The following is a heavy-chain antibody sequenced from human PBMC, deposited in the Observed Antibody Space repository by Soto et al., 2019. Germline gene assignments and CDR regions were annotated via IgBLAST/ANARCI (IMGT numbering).Heavy chain of an antibody. D-gene: IGHD3-10*01. V-gene: IGHV4-4*02. CDR2: IYHSGST. Sequence: TLSLTCAVSGGSISSSNWWSWVRQPPGKGLEWIGEIYHSGSTNYNPSLNSRVTISVDKSKNQFSLKLSSVTAADTAVYYCASFGEGTRPGVDYYYGMDVWGQGTTVTVSS. CDR1: GGSISSSNW. CDR3: ASFGEGTRPGVDYYYGMDV. J-gene: IGHJ6*02.